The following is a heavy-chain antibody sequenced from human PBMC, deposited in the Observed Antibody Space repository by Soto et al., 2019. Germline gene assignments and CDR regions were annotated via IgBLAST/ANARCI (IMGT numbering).Heavy chain of an antibody. CDR2: ISAYNGNT. CDR1: GYTFTSYG. D-gene: IGHD5-12*01. V-gene: IGHV1-18*01. Sequence: QVQLVQSGAEVKKPGASVKVSCKAPGYTFTSYGISWVRQAPGQGREWMGWISAYNGNTNYAQKLKGRVTMTTDTSTSIAYRKLRSLRFDDPAVYYCAGDSSPGYSGYDSPEGYYYYGMDVWGQGTTVTVSS. J-gene: IGHJ6*02. CDR3: AGDSSPGYSGYDSPEGYYYYGMDV.